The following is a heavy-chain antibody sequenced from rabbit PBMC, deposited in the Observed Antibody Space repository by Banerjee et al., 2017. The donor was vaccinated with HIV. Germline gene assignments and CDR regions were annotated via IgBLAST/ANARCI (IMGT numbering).Heavy chain of an antibody. CDR3: ARAISNAIYYWNL. CDR1: GIDFSSYYY. D-gene: IGHD1-1*01. CDR2: IYTSSGNT. V-gene: IGHV1S45*01. Sequence: QEQLVESGGGLVKPGGTLTLTCKASGIDFSSYYYMCWVRQAPGKGLELIACIYTSSGNTVYASWAKGRFTISKTSSTTVTLQMTSLTAADTATYFCARAISNAIYYWNLWGPGTLVTVS. J-gene: IGHJ4*01.